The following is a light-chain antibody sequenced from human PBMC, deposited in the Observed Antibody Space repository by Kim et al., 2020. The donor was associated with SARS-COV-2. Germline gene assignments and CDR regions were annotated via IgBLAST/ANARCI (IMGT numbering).Light chain of an antibody. J-gene: IGKJ5*01. CDR1: QRIGIY. CDR3: QQHYSTLVT. Sequence: DIQMTQSPCSLSSSVGDRVNITCRASQRIGIYLNWYQQKPGETPILLLYAASSLQSSVPSRLSGSGSWAEYTLTISSLQPDDFAAYYCQQHYSTLVTFGQGTKLEIK. CDR2: AAS. V-gene: IGKV1-39*01.